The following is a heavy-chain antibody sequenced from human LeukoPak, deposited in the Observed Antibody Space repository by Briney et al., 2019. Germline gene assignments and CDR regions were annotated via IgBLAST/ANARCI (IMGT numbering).Heavy chain of an antibody. J-gene: IGHJ4*02. Sequence: SVKVSCKASGGTFSSYTTSWVRQAPGQGLEWMGRIIPILGIANYAQKFQGRVTITADKSTSTAYMELSSLRSEDTAVYYCALTTYYDSSGYYPYYFDYWGQGTLVTVSS. CDR1: GGTFSSYT. CDR2: IIPILGIA. CDR3: ALTTYYDSSGYYPYYFDY. V-gene: IGHV1-69*02. D-gene: IGHD3-22*01.